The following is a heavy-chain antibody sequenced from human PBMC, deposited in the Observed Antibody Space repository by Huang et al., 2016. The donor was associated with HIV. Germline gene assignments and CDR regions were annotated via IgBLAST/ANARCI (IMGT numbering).Heavy chain of an antibody. CDR3: ARDPRDDFWSGFYNS. CDR2: TIPGFRAT. CDR1: GGSFASYA. Sequence: QVQLVQSGAEVKKPGSSVKVSCKASGGSFASYAVSWVRQAPGQGLEWMGGTIPGFRATKYAQKFRDRLTITADASTDTAYLELNSLTSEDTAVYFCARDPRDDFWSGFYNSWGQGTLVTVSS. D-gene: IGHD3-3*01. V-gene: IGHV1-69*01. J-gene: IGHJ4*02.